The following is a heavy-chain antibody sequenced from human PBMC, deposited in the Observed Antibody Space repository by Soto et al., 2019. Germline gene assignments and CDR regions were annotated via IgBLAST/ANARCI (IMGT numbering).Heavy chain of an antibody. CDR3: ARASRDCSSTSCYGGMDV. V-gene: IGHV4-59*01. CDR2: IYYSGST. J-gene: IGHJ6*02. D-gene: IGHD2-2*01. Sequence: PSETLSLTCTVSGGSISSYYWSWIRQPPGKGLEWIGYIYYSGSTNYNPSLKSRVPISVDTSKNQFSLKLSSVTAADTAVYYCARASRDCSSTSCYGGMDVWGQGTTVTVSS. CDR1: GGSISSYY.